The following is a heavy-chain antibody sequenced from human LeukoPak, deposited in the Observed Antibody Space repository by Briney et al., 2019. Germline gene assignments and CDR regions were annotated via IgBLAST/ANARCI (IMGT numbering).Heavy chain of an antibody. D-gene: IGHD6-13*01. Sequence: GGSLRLSCAASGCTFDDYAMHWVRQAPGKGLKWVSLISGDGGSTYYADSVKGRFTISRDNSKNSLYLQMNSLRTEDTALYYCARKHLESSSWYLPFDYWGQGTLVTVSS. V-gene: IGHV3-43*02. CDR3: ARKHLESSSWYLPFDY. CDR2: ISGDGGST. CDR1: GCTFDDYA. J-gene: IGHJ4*02.